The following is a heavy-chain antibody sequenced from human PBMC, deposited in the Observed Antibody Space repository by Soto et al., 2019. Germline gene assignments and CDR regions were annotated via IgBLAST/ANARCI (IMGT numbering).Heavy chain of an antibody. CDR3: AKKGEGVYDFWSGYLRDGFDI. D-gene: IGHD3-3*01. V-gene: IGHV3-23*01. Sequence: PGGSLRLSCAVSGFTLRSYGMSWVRQAPGKGPEWVSLIRGNSVSTYYADSVKGRFTISRDNSKNTLYLEMNLLRAEDTAVYYCAKKGEGVYDFWSGYLRDGFDIWGQGTKVTVSS. CDR2: IRGNSVST. CDR1: GFTLRSYG. J-gene: IGHJ3*02.